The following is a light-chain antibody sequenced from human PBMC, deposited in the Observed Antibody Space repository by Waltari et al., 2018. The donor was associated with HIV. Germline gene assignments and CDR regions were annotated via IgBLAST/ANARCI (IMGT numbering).Light chain of an antibody. Sequence: QSALTQPASVSGSPGQSITISCTGTSSDVGNYNYISWYQQCPGKAPKLMIYVVTKRPSGVSNRFSGSKSGNTASLIISGLQAEDEADYYCCSYAGSSRNVFGTGTKVTVL. CDR3: CSYAGSSRNV. V-gene: IGLV2-23*02. CDR1: SSDVGNYNY. J-gene: IGLJ1*01. CDR2: VVT.